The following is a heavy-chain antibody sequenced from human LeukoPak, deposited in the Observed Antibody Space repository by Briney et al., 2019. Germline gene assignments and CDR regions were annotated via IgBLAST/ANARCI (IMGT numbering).Heavy chain of an antibody. V-gene: IGHV3-66*04. D-gene: IGHD3-10*01. CDR2: IYSGGST. Sequence: PGRSLRLSCAASGFTVSSNYMSWVRQAPGKGLEWVSVIYSGGSTYYADSVKGRFTISRDNSKNTLYLQMNSLRAEDTAVYYCARLWFGIYYYYYGMDVRGQGTTVTVSS. J-gene: IGHJ6*02. CDR3: ARLWFGIYYYYYGMDV. CDR1: GFTVSSNY.